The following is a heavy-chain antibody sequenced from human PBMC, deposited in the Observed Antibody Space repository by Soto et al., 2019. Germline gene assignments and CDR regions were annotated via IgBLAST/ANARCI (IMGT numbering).Heavy chain of an antibody. V-gene: IGHV3-23*01. Sequence: EVQLLESGGGLVQPGGSLRLSCAASGFTFSSYAMSWVRQAPGKGLEWVSAISGSGGSTYYADSVKGRFTISRDNSKNPPYLRMNSLRAEDTAVYYCAKGTLARVVAATGNCFDPWGQGTPVTVSS. CDR3: AKGTLARVVAATGNCFDP. CDR1: GFTFSSYA. J-gene: IGHJ5*02. CDR2: ISGSGGST. D-gene: IGHD2-15*01.